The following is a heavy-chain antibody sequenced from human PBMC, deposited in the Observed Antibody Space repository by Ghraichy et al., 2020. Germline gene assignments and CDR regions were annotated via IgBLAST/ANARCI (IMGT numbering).Heavy chain of an antibody. D-gene: IGHD6-13*01. CDR3: AREGVRSSSWYPFDY. Sequence: SETLSLTCTVSGGSISSYYWSWIRQPAGKGLEWIGRIYTSGSTNYNPSLKSRVTMSVDTSKNQFSLKLSSVTAADTAVYYCAREGVRSSSWYPFDYWGQGTLVTVSS. CDR2: IYTSGST. CDR1: GGSISSYY. J-gene: IGHJ4*02. V-gene: IGHV4-4*07.